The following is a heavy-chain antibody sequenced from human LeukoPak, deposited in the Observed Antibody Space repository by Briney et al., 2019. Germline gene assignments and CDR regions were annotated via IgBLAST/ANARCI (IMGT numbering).Heavy chain of an antibody. CDR2: IYHSGST. V-gene: IGHV4-30-2*01. CDR3: ARGSPTQQAHFDP. CDR1: GGSISSSSYY. J-gene: IGHJ5*02. D-gene: IGHD1-1*01. Sequence: PSETLSLTCTVSGGSISSSSYYWGWIRQPPGKGLEWIGYIYHSGSTYYNPSLKSRVTISVDRSKNQFSLKLSSVTAADTAVYYCARGSPTQQAHFDPWGQGTLVTVSS.